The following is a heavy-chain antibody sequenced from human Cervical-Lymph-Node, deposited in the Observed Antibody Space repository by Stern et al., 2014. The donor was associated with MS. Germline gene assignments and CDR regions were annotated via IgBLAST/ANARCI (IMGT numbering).Heavy chain of an antibody. Sequence: VQLVESGGGVVQPGRSLRLTCTVSGFTFSSYGMHWVRQAPGKGLEWGSVISYDVSDTYYAESVKGRFTISRDNSKNTLYLEMRSLRPEDTAVYYCVKRGITEVRGVRLGDYWGPGTLVIVSS. D-gene: IGHD3-10*01. V-gene: IGHV3-30*18. CDR3: VKRGITEVRGVRLGDY. J-gene: IGHJ4*02. CDR2: ISYDVSDT. CDR1: GFTFSSYG.